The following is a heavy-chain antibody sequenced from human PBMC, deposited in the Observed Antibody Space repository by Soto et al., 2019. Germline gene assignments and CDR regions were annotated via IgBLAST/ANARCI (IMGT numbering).Heavy chain of an antibody. Sequence: ASVKVSCKASGYTFTSYGISWVRQAPGQGLEWVGWINPNSGGTNYAQKFQGRVTMTRDTSISTAYMELSRLRSDDTAVYYCARLDHCSGGSCYWYYYYYGMDVWGQGTTVTVSS. CDR2: INPNSGGT. CDR1: GYTFTSYG. J-gene: IGHJ6*02. V-gene: IGHV1-2*02. D-gene: IGHD2-15*01. CDR3: ARLDHCSGGSCYWYYYYYGMDV.